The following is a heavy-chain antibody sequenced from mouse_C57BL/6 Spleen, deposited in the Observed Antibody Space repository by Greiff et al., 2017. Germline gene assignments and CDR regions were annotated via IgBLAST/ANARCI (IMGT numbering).Heavy chain of an antibody. V-gene: IGHV1-39*01. D-gene: IGHD2-4*01. Sequence: EVQLQQSGPELVKPGASVKISCKASGYSFTDYYMNWVKQSNGKSLEWIGVINPNDGTTSYNQKFKGKATLTVDQSSSTAYMQLNILTSEYSAVYYCASGDYDYEGYAMDYWGQGTSVTVSS. CDR2: INPNDGTT. CDR1: GYSFTDYY. J-gene: IGHJ4*01. CDR3: ASGDYDYEGYAMDY.